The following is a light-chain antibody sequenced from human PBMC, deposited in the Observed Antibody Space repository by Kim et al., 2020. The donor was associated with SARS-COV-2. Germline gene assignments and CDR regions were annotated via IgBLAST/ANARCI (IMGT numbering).Light chain of an antibody. Sequence: VGDRVTITCRASQGIGNSLAWYQQRFGKAPNLLLYAASTLQRGVPSRFSGSGSGTEFTLAISALQPEDSATYYCQQLSANPPTWTFGQGTKVDIK. V-gene: IGKV1-9*01. CDR3: QQLSANPPTWT. CDR1: QGIGNS. J-gene: IGKJ1*01. CDR2: AAS.